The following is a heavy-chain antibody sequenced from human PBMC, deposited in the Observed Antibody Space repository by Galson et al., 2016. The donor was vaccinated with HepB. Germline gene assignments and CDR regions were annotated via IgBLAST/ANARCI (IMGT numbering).Heavy chain of an antibody. CDR3: TRDIAAFGGVME. J-gene: IGHJ4*02. CDR2: IKEDGSEK. Sequence: SLRLSCAGSGFTLSRYWMSWVRQAPGKGLEWVANIKEDGSEKKYVDSVKGRFTISRDNAKNSVYLQMNSLRAEDTAVYYCTRDIAAFGGVMEWGQGTLVTSAS. CDR1: GFTLSRYW. D-gene: IGHD3-16*01. V-gene: IGHV3-7*04.